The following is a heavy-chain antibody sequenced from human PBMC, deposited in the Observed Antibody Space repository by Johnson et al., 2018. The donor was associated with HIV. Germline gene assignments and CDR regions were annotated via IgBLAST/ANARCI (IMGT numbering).Heavy chain of an antibody. Sequence: VQLVESGGGVVQPGRSLRLSCAASGFTFSQFAMHWVRQAPGKGLEWVSGISWNSETYYVASVKGRLTISRDNAKNSLFLQMNSLRAEDTAVYYCARPRVSSGRHGAFDIWGQGTMVTVSS. D-gene: IGHD3-22*01. CDR3: ARPRVSSGRHGAFDI. CDR2: ISWNSET. CDR1: GFTFSQFA. J-gene: IGHJ3*02. V-gene: IGHV3-69-1*01.